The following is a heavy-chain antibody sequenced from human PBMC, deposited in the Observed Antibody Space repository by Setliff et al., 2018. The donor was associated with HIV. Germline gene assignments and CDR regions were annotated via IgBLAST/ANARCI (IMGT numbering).Heavy chain of an antibody. J-gene: IGHJ4*02. D-gene: IGHD1-26*01. CDR3: ATDQLLLGGSYSDY. CDR1: GPGFTNVD. Sequence: GASVKVSCKASGPGFTNVDIHWLRRATGQGLEWMGWMNPKSGVSGYAEKFHGRVTMTRDTSISTAYMELSSLTSEDTAIYFCATDQLLLGGSYSDYWGQGTLVTVSS. V-gene: IGHV1-8*01. CDR2: MNPKSGVS.